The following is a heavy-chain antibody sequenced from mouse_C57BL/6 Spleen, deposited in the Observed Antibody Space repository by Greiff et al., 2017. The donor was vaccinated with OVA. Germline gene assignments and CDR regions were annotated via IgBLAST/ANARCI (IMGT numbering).Heavy chain of an antibody. CDR3: ARALGEGY. CDR2: IYPRSGKT. Sequence: QVQLQQSGAELARPGASVKLSCKASGYTFTSYGISWVKQRTGQGLGWIGEIYPRSGKTYYNEKFKGKATLTADKSSSTAYMELRSLTSEDSAVYFCARALGEGYWGQGTTLTVSS. D-gene: IGHD4-1*01. CDR1: GYTFTSYG. J-gene: IGHJ2*01. V-gene: IGHV1-81*01.